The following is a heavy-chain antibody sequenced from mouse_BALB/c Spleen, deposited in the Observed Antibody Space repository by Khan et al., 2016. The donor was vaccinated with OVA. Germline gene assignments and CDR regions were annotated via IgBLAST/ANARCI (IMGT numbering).Heavy chain of an antibody. CDR2: ISPGSGNT. D-gene: IGHD3-1*01. J-gene: IGHJ3*01. CDR3: ASEGGSWFPY. CDR1: GYIFIDYN. Sequence: QVQLKQSGTELARPGASVKLSCKASGYIFIDYNINWVKQRTGQGLEWIGEISPGSGNTYYNEKFKGKATLTADKSSSTAYMQLSSLTSEDSAVYLCASEGGSWFPYWGQGTLVTVSA. V-gene: IGHV1-77*01.